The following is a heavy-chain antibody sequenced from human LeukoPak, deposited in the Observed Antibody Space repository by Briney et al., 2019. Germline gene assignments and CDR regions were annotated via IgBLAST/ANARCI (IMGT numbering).Heavy chain of an antibody. V-gene: IGHV4-59*08. CDR1: GGSISSYY. J-gene: IGHJ3*02. CDR2: IYYSGST. D-gene: IGHD3-22*01. CDR3: ARRYYYDSSGYFANAFDI. Sequence: SETLSLTCTVSGGSISSYYWSWIRQPPGKGLEWLGYIYYSGSTNYNPSLKSRVTISVDTSKNQFSLKLSSVTAADTAVYYCARRYYYDSSGYFANAFDIWGQGTMVTVSS.